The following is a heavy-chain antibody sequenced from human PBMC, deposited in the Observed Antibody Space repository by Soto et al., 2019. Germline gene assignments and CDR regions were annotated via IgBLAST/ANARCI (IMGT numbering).Heavy chain of an antibody. CDR1: GGSISSGGYY. Sequence: SETLSLTCTVSGGSISSGGYYWSWIRQHPGKGLEWIGYIYYSGSTYYNPSLKSRVTIPVDTSKNQFSLKLNSVTAADTAVYYCARSSTSANYFDYWGQGTLVTVSS. CDR2: IYYSGST. J-gene: IGHJ4*02. CDR3: ARSSTSANYFDY. D-gene: IGHD2-2*01. V-gene: IGHV4-31*03.